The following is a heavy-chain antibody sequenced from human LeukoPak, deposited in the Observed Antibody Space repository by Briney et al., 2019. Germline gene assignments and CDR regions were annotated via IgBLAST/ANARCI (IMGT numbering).Heavy chain of an antibody. CDR2: IYYSGST. CDR1: GGSISSSSYY. V-gene: IGHV4-39*01. Sequence: SETLSLTCTVSGGSISSSSYYWGWIRQPPGKGLEWIGSIYYSGSTYYNPSLKSRVTISVDTSKNQFSLKLSSVTAADTAVYYCARFRMGGVVVTATPHPSRDGYNPGYWGQGTLATVSS. CDR3: ARFRMGGVVVTATPHPSRDGYNPGY. D-gene: IGHD2-21*02. J-gene: IGHJ4*02.